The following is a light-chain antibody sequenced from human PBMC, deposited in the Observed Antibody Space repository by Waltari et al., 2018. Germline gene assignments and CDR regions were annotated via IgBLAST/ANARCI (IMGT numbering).Light chain of an antibody. CDR2: EVN. J-gene: IGLJ3*02. CDR1: SSAVGGYNY. Sequence: QSALTQPRSVSGSPGQSVTIPCSGTSSAVGGYNYVSWYQQHPGKAPKFIIYEVNKRPSGVPDRFSGSKSGNTASLTISGLQDEDEADYYCYSYADSYTWVFGGGTKLTVL. V-gene: IGLV2-11*01. CDR3: YSYADSYTWV.